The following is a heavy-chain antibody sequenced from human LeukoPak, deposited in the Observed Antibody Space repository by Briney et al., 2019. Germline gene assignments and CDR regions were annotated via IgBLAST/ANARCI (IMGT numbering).Heavy chain of an antibody. CDR2: IWYDGSNK. CDR1: GFTFSSYA. CDR3: ARDDDYDFWSGFVDY. V-gene: IGHV3-30-3*01. J-gene: IGHJ4*02. D-gene: IGHD3-3*01. Sequence: GRSLSLSCAASGFTFSSYAMHWVRQAPGKGLEWVAVIWYDGSNKYYADSVKGRFTISRDNSKNTLCLQMNSLRAEDTAVYYCARDDDYDFWSGFVDYWGQGTLVTVSS.